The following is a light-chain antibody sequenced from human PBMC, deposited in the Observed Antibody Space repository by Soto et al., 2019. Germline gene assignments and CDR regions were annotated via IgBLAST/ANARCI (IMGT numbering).Light chain of an antibody. V-gene: IGKV1-33*01. CDR2: DAS. J-gene: IGKJ5*01. CDR3: QQYDILPIT. CDR1: QDINIY. Sequence: DIQMTQSESSRFACVGDRVKITCQATQDINIYLNWYQQKPGKAPNLLIYDASNLEIGVPSRFSGSGSGTHFTFTISSLQTEDIGTYYCQQYDILPITFGRGTLLEV.